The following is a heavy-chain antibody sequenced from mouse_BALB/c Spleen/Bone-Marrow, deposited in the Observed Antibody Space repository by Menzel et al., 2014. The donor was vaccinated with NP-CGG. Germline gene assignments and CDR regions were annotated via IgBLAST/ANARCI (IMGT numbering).Heavy chain of an antibody. CDR3: ASMITTAWFAY. J-gene: IGHJ3*01. Sequence: VKLVESGPGLGAPSQSLSITCTVSGFSLTSYGVHWVRQPPGKGLEWLGVIWAGGSTNYNSALMSRLSISKDNSKSQVFLKMNSLQTDDTAMYYCASMITTAWFAYWGQATLVTVSA. CDR1: GFSLTSYG. CDR2: IWAGGST. D-gene: IGHD2-4*01. V-gene: IGHV2-9*02.